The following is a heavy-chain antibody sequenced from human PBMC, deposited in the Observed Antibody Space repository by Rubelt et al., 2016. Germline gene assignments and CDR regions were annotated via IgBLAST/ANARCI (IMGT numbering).Heavy chain of an antibody. J-gene: IGHJ4*02. CDR2: ISSDGSNK. V-gene: IGHV3-30*04. D-gene: IGHD2-2*01. CDR1: GFTFSSYA. Sequence: QVQLVESGGGVVQPGRSLRLSCAASGFTFSSYAMHWVRQAPGKGLEWVAVISSDGSNKYYADSVKGRFTNSRDNSKNTLYLQMNSLRAEDTAVNYCAREITPADLDWGKGTLVTVSS. CDR3: AREITPADLD.